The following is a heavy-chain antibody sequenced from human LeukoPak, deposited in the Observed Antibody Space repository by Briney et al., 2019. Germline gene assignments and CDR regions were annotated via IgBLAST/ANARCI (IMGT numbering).Heavy chain of an antibody. D-gene: IGHD1-14*01. J-gene: IGHJ4*02. CDR1: GYSISSSNW. CDR2: IYYSGST. CDR3: ARQEDRNEPPFDY. Sequence: SETLSLTCAVSGYSISSSNWWGWIRQPPGKGLEWIGYIYYSGSTYYNPSLKSRVTISVDTSKNQFSLKLSSVTAADTAVYYCARQEDRNEPPFDYWGQGTLVTVSS. V-gene: IGHV4-28*01.